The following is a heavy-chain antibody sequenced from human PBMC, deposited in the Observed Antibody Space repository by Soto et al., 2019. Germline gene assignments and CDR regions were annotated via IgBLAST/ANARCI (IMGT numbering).Heavy chain of an antibody. CDR1: GFSFSDYV. J-gene: IGHJ4*02. V-gene: IGHV3-33*01. D-gene: IGHD1-26*01. CDR3: AREAGTQSGNFIFDN. Sequence: QVQLVESGGGVVQPGRSLRLSCAASGFSFSDYVMQWVRQAPGKGLEGVAVMWYHGRDKFYAESVKGRFTIARDNSKNTLYLQMNSLRAEDTAVYYWAREAGTQSGNFIFDNWGEGTLVTVS. CDR2: MWYHGRDK.